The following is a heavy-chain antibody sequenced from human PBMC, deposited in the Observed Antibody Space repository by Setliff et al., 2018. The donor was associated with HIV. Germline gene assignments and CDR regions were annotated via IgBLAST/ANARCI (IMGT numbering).Heavy chain of an antibody. CDR1: GDSISSGSHY. D-gene: IGHD6-6*01. J-gene: IGHJ4*02. V-gene: IGHV4-61*10. CDR2: IYHSGST. Sequence: SSETLSLTCTVSGDSISSGSHYWSWIRQPAGKGLEWIGEIYHSGSTIYNPSLKSRVTISVDTSKNQFSLKLSSVTAADTAVYYCARRPYYFDSWGQGTLVTV. CDR3: ARRPYYFDS.